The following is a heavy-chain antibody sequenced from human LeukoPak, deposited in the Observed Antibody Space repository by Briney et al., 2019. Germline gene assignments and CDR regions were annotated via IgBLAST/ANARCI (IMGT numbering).Heavy chain of an antibody. CDR2: ISTDGYST. V-gene: IGHV3-23*01. D-gene: IGHD6-19*01. CDR1: GFTFSSYD. J-gene: IGHJ4*02. Sequence: PGGSLRLSCAASGFTFSSYDMSWVRQAPGKGLEWVSRISTDGYSTYYADSVKGRFTLSRDNSKNTLYLQMNSLRAEDTAVYYRARVGYSSGWYFSNPADYYFDYWGQGTLVTVSS. CDR3: ARVGYSSGWYFSNPADYYFDY.